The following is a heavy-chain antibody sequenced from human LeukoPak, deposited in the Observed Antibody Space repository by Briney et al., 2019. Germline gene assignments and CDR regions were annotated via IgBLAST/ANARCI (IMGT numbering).Heavy chain of an antibody. Sequence: AASVKVSCKASGYTFTSYYMHWVRQAPGQGLEWMGIINPSGGSTSYAQKFQGRVTMTRDTSTSTVYMELSSLRSEDTAVYYCGRDQGLIVVVAATLAEWGEGTLVTVSS. J-gene: IGHJ4*02. V-gene: IGHV1-46*01. D-gene: IGHD2-15*01. CDR3: GRDQGLIVVVAATLAE. CDR1: GYTFTSYY. CDR2: INPSGGST.